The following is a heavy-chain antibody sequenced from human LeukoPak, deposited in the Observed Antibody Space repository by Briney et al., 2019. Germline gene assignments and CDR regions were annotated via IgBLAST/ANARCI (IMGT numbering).Heavy chain of an antibody. CDR3: ARFSTRLDSGCSDASCYVHY. J-gene: IGHJ4*02. D-gene: IGHD2-2*01. CDR2: ILSTGAT. CDR1: GGSISGHY. Sequence: PSETLSLTCTVSGGSISGHYWTWIRLPPGKGLVLIGHILSTGATHYNPSLGSRVTMSIDTSKNQFSLRLSSVNVADTAVYYCARFSTRLDSGCSDASCYVHYWGQGTQVTVSS. V-gene: IGHV4-59*11.